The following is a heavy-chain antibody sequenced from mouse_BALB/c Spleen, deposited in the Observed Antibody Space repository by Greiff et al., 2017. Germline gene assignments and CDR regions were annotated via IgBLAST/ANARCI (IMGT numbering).Heavy chain of an antibody. Sequence: EVMLVESGAELVKPGASVKLSCTASGFNIKDTYMHWVKQRPEQGLEWIGRIDPANGNTKYDPKFQGKATITADTSSNTAYLQLSSLTSEDTAVYYCASYYRYDERAWFAYWGQGTLVTVSA. D-gene: IGHD2-14*01. CDR2: IDPANGNT. CDR3: ASYYRYDERAWFAY. J-gene: IGHJ3*01. CDR1: GFNIKDTY. V-gene: IGHV14-3*02.